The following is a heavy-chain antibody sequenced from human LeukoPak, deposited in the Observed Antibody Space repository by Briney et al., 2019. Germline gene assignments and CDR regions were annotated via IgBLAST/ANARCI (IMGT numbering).Heavy chain of an antibody. CDR3: ARQKDDYGDYVGWFDP. CDR1: GGSISSYY. V-gene: IGHV4-59*01. Sequence: TSETLSLTCTVSGGSISSYYWSWIRQPPGKGLEWIGYIYCSGSTNYNPSLKSRVTISVDTSKNQFSLKLSSVTAADTAVYYCARQKDDYGDYVGWFDPWGQGTLVTVSS. CDR2: IYCSGST. D-gene: IGHD4-17*01. J-gene: IGHJ5*02.